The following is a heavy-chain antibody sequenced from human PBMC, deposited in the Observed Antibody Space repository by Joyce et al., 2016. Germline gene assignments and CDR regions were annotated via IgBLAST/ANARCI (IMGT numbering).Heavy chain of an antibody. J-gene: IGHJ4*02. CDR3: VKRGFCNDVRCFSFHFHL. D-gene: IGHD2-8*01. CDR2: RAFGASRQ. CDR1: GFPFSGRG. Sequence: QVQLVESGGGVVRPGGSLRLTCVAAGFPFSGRGIDGVRQAPGKVLGWVALRAFGASRQLYADSVKGGFTVSIDNSRNTVDLQMGSLRPEDTAVYYCVKRGFCNDVRCFSFHFHLWGQGTLVTVS. V-gene: IGHV3-30*18.